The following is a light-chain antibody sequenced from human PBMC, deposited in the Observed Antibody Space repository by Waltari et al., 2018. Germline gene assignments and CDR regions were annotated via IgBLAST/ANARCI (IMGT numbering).Light chain of an antibody. Sequence: EIMLTQSPGTLSLSPGERATLSCRASQSISRYLAWYQQKPGQAPRLLIYDASSSATGIPDRFSGSGSGTDFSLTISRLEPEDFAVYYCQKYGSLPATFGQGTKVEIK. V-gene: IGKV3-20*01. CDR1: QSISRY. J-gene: IGKJ1*01. CDR2: DAS. CDR3: QKYGSLPAT.